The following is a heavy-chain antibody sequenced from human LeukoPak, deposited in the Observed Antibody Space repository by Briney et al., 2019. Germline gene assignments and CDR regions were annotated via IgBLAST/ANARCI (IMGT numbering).Heavy chain of an antibody. D-gene: IGHD3-10*01. CDR3: ASDGSGSYDYYYNMDV. J-gene: IGHJ6*03. CDR1: AGSISSGSYY. CDR2: IYTSGSN. Sequence: SETLSLTCPVSAGSISSGSYYWSWIRQPAGKGLEWLGRIYTSGSNNYNLSLKSRVTISVDTSKNQFSLKLSSVTAADTAVYYCASDGSGSYDYYYNMDVWGKGTAVTVSS. V-gene: IGHV4-61*02.